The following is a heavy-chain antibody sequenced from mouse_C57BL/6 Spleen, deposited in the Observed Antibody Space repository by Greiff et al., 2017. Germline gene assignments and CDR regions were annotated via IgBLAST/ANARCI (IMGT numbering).Heavy chain of an antibody. CDR3: TTRGVNTTAVATRYFDY. CDR2: IDPEDGDT. J-gene: IGHJ2*01. Sequence: EVQLQQSGAELVRPGASVKLSCTASGFNIKDYYMHWVKQRPEQGLEWIGRIDPEDGDTEYDPKFQGKATMTADTSSNTAYLQLSSLTSEDTAVYYWTTRGVNTTAVATRYFDYWGQGTTLTVSS. D-gene: IGHD1-1*01. CDR1: GFNIKDYY. V-gene: IGHV14-1*01.